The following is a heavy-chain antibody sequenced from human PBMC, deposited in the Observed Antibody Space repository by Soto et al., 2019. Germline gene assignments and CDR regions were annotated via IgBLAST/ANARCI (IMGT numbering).Heavy chain of an antibody. CDR3: ARAPLPIYYYDSSGRGNGMDV. CDR2: IKAGNGNT. V-gene: IGHV1-3*01. CDR1: GYTFTSYA. Sequence: QVQLVQSGAEVKKPGASVKVSCKASGYTFTSYAMHWVRQAPGQGLEGMGGIKAGNGNTKYSQKFQGRVTITRDTSASTAYMELSSLRSEDTAVYYCARAPLPIYYYDSSGRGNGMDVWGQGTTVTVSS. D-gene: IGHD3-22*01. J-gene: IGHJ6*02.